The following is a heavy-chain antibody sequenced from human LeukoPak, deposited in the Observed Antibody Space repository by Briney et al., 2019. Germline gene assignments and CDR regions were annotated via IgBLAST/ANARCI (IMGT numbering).Heavy chain of an antibody. D-gene: IGHD5-24*01. CDR3: ARRKGDGYNSPFDY. Sequence: SGESLKISCKGSGYSFPNYWIGWVRQMPGQGLEWMGIIHPADSDTRYSPSFQGQVTISADKSINTAYLQWTSLKASDTAMYYCARRKGDGYNSPFDYWGQGTLVTVSS. J-gene: IGHJ4*02. V-gene: IGHV5-51*01. CDR1: GYSFPNYW. CDR2: IHPADSDT.